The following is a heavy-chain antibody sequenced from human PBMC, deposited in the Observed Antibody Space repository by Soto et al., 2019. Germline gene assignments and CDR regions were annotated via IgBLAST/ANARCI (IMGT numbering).Heavy chain of an antibody. J-gene: IGHJ4*02. CDR2: IDHRGST. V-gene: IGHV4-34*01. Sequence: QVQLQQWGAGLLKPSETLSLTCAVYGGSFRGYYWSWIRQPPEKGLEWIGEIDHRGSTNYNPSLKIRVTISVDTSKNQFSLKLSSVTAADTAVYYCARGHPKFGYWGQGSLVTVSS. CDR3: ARGHPKFGY. CDR1: GGSFRGYY.